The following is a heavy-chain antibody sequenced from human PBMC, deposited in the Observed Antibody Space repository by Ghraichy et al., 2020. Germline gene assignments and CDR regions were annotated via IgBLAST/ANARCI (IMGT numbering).Heavy chain of an antibody. CDR1: GGSFSGYY. Sequence: TLSLTCAVYGGSFSGYYWSWIRQPPGKGLEWIGEINHSGSTNYNPSLKSRVTISVDTSKNQFSLKLSSVTAADTAVYYCARHRSGVFRRYPSYFDYWGQGTLVTVSS. J-gene: IGHJ4*02. D-gene: IGHD1-1*01. CDR2: INHSGST. CDR3: ARHRSGVFRRYPSYFDY. V-gene: IGHV4-34*01.